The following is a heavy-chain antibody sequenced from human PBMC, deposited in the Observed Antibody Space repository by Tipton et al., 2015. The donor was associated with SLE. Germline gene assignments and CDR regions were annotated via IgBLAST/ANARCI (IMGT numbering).Heavy chain of an antibody. Sequence: TLSLTCTVSGGSISSGSYYWSWIRQPAGKGLEWIGRIYTSGSTNYNPSLKSRVTISVDTSKNQFSLKLSSVTAADTAVYYCAREEPVDPSFDYWGQGTLVTVSS. CDR3: AREEPVDPSFDY. CDR2: IYTSGST. J-gene: IGHJ4*02. D-gene: IGHD1-14*01. V-gene: IGHV4-61*02. CDR1: GGSISSGSYY.